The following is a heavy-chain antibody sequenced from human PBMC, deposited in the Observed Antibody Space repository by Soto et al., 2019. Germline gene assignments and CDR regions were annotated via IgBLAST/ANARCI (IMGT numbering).Heavy chain of an antibody. V-gene: IGHV3-7*01. CDR2: IKQDGSEK. Sequence: GGYLRLSCAASGLNFSSYWMSWVRKAPGKGLEWVANIKQDGSEKSYVDSVKGRFTISRDNAKNSLYLQMNSLRAEDTAVYYCARYLYYYDSSGYYYYYYGMDVWGQGTTVTVSS. CDR1: GLNFSSYW. CDR3: ARYLYYYDSSGYYYYYYGMDV. D-gene: IGHD3-22*01. J-gene: IGHJ6*02.